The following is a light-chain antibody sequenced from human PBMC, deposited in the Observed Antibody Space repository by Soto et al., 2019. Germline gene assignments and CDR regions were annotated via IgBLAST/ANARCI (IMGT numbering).Light chain of an antibody. J-gene: IGKJ1*01. Sequence: EIGLTQSPGTLSLSPGDRATLSCRASQSVSSNLAWYQQKPGQAPRLLIYGASTRATGIPARFSGSGSGTEFTLTISSLQSEDFAVYYCQQYNNWPQTSGQGTKVDI. CDR3: QQYNNWPQT. CDR2: GAS. V-gene: IGKV3-15*01. CDR1: QSVSSN.